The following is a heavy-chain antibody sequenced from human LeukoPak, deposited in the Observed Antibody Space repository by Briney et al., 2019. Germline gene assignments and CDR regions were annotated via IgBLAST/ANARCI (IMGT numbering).Heavy chain of an antibody. CDR3: AKDPIYCSRGRCYSPFDY. Sequence: GGSLRLSCAASGFTFEVYGMHWVRQAPGRGLEWVSLISGDGTSTFYAESVKGRFTVSRDNSKKSLYLQMNSLTTEDTALYYCAKDPIYCSRGRCYSPFDYWGLGTLVTVSS. J-gene: IGHJ4*02. CDR1: GFTFEVYG. D-gene: IGHD2-15*01. V-gene: IGHV3-43*02. CDR2: ISGDGTST.